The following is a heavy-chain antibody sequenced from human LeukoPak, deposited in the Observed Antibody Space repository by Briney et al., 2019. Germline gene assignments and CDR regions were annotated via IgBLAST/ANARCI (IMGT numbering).Heavy chain of an antibody. CDR2: INHSGST. D-gene: IGHD3-3*01. CDR1: GGSFSGYY. Sequence: SETLSLNCAVYGGSFSGYYWSWIRQPPGKGLEWIGEINHSGSTNYNPSLKSRVTISVDTSKNQFSLKLSSVTAADTAVYYCARVLVYTIFGVVIPKDYMDVWGKGTTVTVSS. CDR3: ARVLVYTIFGVVIPKDYMDV. V-gene: IGHV4-34*01. J-gene: IGHJ6*03.